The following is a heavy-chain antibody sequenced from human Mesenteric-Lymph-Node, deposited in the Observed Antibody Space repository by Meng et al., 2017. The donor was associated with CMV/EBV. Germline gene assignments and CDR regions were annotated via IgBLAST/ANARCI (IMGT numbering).Heavy chain of an antibody. Sequence: SVKVSCKASGGTFSSYTISWVRQAPGQGLEWMGRIIPIIGLTKYAQKFQGRVTITADKSTSTAYKELSSLRSDDTAVYYCARDFQFNPGDLGYWGQGTLVTVSS. D-gene: IGHD7-27*01. CDR2: IIPIIGLT. CDR1: GGTFSSYT. CDR3: ARDFQFNPGDLGY. V-gene: IGHV1-69*04. J-gene: IGHJ4*02.